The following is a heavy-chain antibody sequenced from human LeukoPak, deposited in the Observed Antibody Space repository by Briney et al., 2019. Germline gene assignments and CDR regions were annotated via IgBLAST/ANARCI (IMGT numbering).Heavy chain of an antibody. J-gene: IGHJ4*02. CDR1: GGSISSSSYY. CDR3: ATARDGYNYLDY. Sequence: SETLSLTCTVSGGSISSSSYYWGWIRQPPGKGLEWIGSIYYSGSTYYNPSLKSRVTMSVDTSKNQFSLKLSSVTAADTAVYYCATARDGYNYLDYWGQGTLVTVSS. CDR2: IYYSGST. V-gene: IGHV4-39*07. D-gene: IGHD5-24*01.